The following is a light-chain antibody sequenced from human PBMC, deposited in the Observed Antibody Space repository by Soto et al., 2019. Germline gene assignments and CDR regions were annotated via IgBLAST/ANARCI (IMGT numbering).Light chain of an antibody. CDR1: QSISSY. CDR3: QQSYSILRIFT. V-gene: IGKV1-39*01. J-gene: IGKJ3*01. CDR2: AAS. Sequence: DIQMTQSPSSLSASVGDRVTITCRASQSISSYLNWYQQKQGKAPQLLIYAASSLQSGVPSRFSGSGSGTDFTLTISSLQREDFATYYCQQSYSILRIFTFGAGTKVDIK.